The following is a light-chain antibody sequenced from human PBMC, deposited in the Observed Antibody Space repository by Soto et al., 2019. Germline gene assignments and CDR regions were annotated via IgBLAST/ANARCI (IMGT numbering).Light chain of an antibody. Sequence: DIHLTQSPSFLSASVGDRVTITCRPSQAVPNNMAWYQQKPGKPPKLLIYEESTLHSGVPSRFSGRKSGTQFTLTIDSLQPEDFATYDCQQVKTYRRTFGGGTKVEIK. J-gene: IGKJ4*01. CDR3: QQVKTYRRT. CDR2: EES. CDR1: QAVPNN. V-gene: IGKV1-9*01.